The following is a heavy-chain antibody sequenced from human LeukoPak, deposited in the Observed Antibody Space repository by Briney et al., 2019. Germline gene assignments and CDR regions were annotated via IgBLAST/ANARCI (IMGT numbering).Heavy chain of an antibody. CDR1: GFTFSAYD. Sequence: PGGSLRLSCAGSGFTFSAYDMHWVRQAPGKGLEWVAFIRFDESNKYYADSVKGRFTISRDNSKNTLYLQMNSLRAEDTAVYYCARENWMLPLDYWGQGTLVAVSS. D-gene: IGHD2-2*03. V-gene: IGHV3-30*02. CDR2: IRFDESNK. J-gene: IGHJ4*02. CDR3: ARENWMLPLDY.